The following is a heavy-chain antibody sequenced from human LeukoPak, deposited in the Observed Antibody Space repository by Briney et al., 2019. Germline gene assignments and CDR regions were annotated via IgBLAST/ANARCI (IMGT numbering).Heavy chain of an antibody. CDR2: IYYSGST. CDR1: GGSTSSSSYY. CDR3: ARSWGYGDYLPLDY. J-gene: IGHJ4*02. V-gene: IGHV4-39*07. D-gene: IGHD4-17*01. Sequence: SETLSLTCTVSGGSTSSSSYYWGWIRQPPGKGLEWIGSIYYSGSTYYNPSLKSRVTISVDTSKNQFSLKLSSVTAADTAVYYCARSWGYGDYLPLDYWGQGTLVTVSS.